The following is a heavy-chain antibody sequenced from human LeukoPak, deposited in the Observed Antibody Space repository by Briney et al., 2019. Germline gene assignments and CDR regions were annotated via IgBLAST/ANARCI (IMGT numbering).Heavy chain of an antibody. V-gene: IGHV4-59*12. D-gene: IGHD1-26*01. Sequence: SETLSLTCTVSGGSIGSYYWSWIRQPPGKGLEWIGYIYYSGSTNYNPSLKSRVTISVDTSRNQFSLKLSSVTAADTAVYYCAREPRVGFYYYGMDVWGQGTTVTVSS. CDR2: IYYSGST. J-gene: IGHJ6*02. CDR3: AREPRVGFYYYGMDV. CDR1: GGSIGSYY.